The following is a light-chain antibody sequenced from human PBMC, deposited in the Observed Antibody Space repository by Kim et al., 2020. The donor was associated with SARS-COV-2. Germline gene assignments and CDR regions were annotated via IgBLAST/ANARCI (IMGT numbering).Light chain of an antibody. V-gene: IGLV6-57*03. J-gene: IGLJ2*01. Sequence: GKTVTISCTRSSGSMDDKYVQWYQQRPGGVPTAVIYEDDQRPSGVSDRFSGSIDNSSNSASLTISGLRTEDEADYYCQSYNRDNVLFGGGTQLTVL. CDR1: SGSMDDKY. CDR2: EDD. CDR3: QSYNRDNVL.